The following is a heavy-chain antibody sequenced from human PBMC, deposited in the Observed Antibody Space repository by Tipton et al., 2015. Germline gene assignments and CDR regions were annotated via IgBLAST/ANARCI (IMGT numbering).Heavy chain of an antibody. CDR3: ARLGPYYYDISGDFDS. Sequence: QLVQSGAEVKKPGSSVKVSCKTSGDTFRNYTINWVRQAPGQGLEWMGGVIPFLGIEISAEDFQGRLTIIADVITHTAYMELSSLRSEDTAVYYCARLGPYYYDISGDFDSWGQGTLITVSS. CDR1: GDTFRNYT. CDR2: VIPFLGIE. V-gene: IGHV1-69*16. J-gene: IGHJ4*02. D-gene: IGHD3-22*01.